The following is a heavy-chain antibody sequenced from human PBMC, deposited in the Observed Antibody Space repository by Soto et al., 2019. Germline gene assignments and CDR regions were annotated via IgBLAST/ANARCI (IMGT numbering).Heavy chain of an antibody. V-gene: IGHV3-21*02. Sequence: EVQLVESGGGLVKPGGSLRLSCAASGFEFSNYGMRWVRQSPGKGLEWVSSICYTGININYAASLKGRFTISRDKANNSPYLQMNSTSGEQTAGYYFSMRIGASGGGRAWGPETTVTFPS. CDR3: SMRIGASGGGRA. J-gene: IGHJ6*02. CDR1: GFEFSNYG. CDR2: ICYTGINI. D-gene: IGHD2-15*01.